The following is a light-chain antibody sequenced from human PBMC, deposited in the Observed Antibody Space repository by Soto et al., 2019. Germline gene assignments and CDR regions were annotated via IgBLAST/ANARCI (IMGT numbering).Light chain of an antibody. V-gene: IGKV3-15*01. J-gene: IGKJ1*01. Sequence: EMVMTQSPGTLSVSPGERATLSCRGSRSVSTNLAWYQQTPGQAPRLLIYGASTRATGIRARFSGSGSGTEFTLTISSLQSEDFAVYYCQQYNNWLRWTFGQGTKVDIK. CDR2: GAS. CDR3: QQYNNWLRWT. CDR1: RSVSTN.